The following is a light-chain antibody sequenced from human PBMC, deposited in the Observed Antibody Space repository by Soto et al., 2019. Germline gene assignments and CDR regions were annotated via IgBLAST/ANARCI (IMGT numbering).Light chain of an antibody. CDR3: QHYNSYSEA. V-gene: IGKV1-5*03. CDR1: QTISSC. CDR2: KAS. J-gene: IGKJ1*01. Sequence: DSKMAHAPSTLRALGAHRRTIXARASQTISSCLAWYQQKPGKAPKLLIYKASTLKSGVPSRFSGSGSVTEFTLTISSLQPDDFATYYCQHYNSYSEAFGQGTKVDIK.